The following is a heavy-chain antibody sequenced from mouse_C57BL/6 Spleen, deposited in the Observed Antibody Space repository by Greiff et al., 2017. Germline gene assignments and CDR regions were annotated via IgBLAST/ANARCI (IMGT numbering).Heavy chain of an antibody. Sequence: VQLQQSGPELVKPGASVKISCKASGYTFTDYYMNWVKQSHGKSLEWIGDINPNNGGTSYNQKFKGKATLTVDKSSSTAYMELRSLTSEDSAVYYCAPHDGGYAMDDWGQGTSVTVSS. CDR1: GYTFTDYY. CDR2: INPNNGGT. J-gene: IGHJ4*01. CDR3: APHDGGYAMDD. D-gene: IGHD2-3*01. V-gene: IGHV1-26*01.